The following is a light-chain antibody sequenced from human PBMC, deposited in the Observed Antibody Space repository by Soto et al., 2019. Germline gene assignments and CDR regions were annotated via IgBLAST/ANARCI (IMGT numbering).Light chain of an antibody. J-gene: IGKJ1*01. CDR2: GVS. Sequence: EIVLTQSPGTLSLSPGERATLSCRASQSVSSSYFAWYQQKPGQAPRLLIYGVSSRATGIPDRFSGSGSGTDFNLTISRLEPEDFAVYYCQQYGSSQWTFGQGTKVEIK. CDR3: QQYGSSQWT. CDR1: QSVSSSY. V-gene: IGKV3-20*01.